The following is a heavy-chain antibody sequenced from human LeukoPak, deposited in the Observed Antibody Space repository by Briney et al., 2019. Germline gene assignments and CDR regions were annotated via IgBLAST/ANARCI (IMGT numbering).Heavy chain of an antibody. CDR2: ISYDGSNK. Sequence: GRSLRLSCAASGFTFSSYAMHWVRQAPGKGLEWVAVISYDGSNKYYADSVKGRFTISRDNSKNTLYLQMNSLRAEGTAVYYCARGSAGSSWLNLDYWGQGTLVTVSS. D-gene: IGHD6-13*01. J-gene: IGHJ4*02. CDR1: GFTFSSYA. V-gene: IGHV3-30*04. CDR3: ARGSAGSSWLNLDY.